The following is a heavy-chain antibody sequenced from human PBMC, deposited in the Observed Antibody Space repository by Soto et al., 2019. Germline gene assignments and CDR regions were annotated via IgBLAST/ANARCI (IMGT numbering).Heavy chain of an antibody. Sequence: SVKVSCKASGGTFSSYAISWVRQAPGQGLEWMGGIIPIFGTANYAQKFQGRVTITADESTSTAYMELSSLRSEDTAVYYCARGEYYYDSSGYYLDAFDIWGQGTMVTVSS. CDR1: GGTFSSYA. CDR3: ARGEYYYDSSGYYLDAFDI. J-gene: IGHJ3*02. CDR2: IIPIFGTA. D-gene: IGHD3-22*01. V-gene: IGHV1-69*13.